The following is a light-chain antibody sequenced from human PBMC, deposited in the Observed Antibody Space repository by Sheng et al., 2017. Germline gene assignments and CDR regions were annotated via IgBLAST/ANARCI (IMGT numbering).Light chain of an antibody. CDR3: LLYFGGYWV. CDR2: GTT. V-gene: IGLV7-43*01. J-gene: IGLJ3*02. Sequence: QTVVTQEPSLTVSPGGTVTLTCASSTGAVTSAYYPNWFQQKPGQAPRPLIYGTTNKHSWTPARFSGSLLGGKAALTLSGVQPEDEADYYCLLYFGGYWVFGGGTKLTVL. CDR1: TGAVTSAYY.